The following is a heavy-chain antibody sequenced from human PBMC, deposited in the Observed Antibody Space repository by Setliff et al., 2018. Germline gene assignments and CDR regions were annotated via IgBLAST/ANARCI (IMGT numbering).Heavy chain of an antibody. CDR1: GYTFTGYY. CDR2: INPNSGGT. CDR3: ARCLPFLSGYDRGAFDS. Sequence: ASVKVSCKASGYTFTGYYMHWVRQAPGQGLEWMGRINPNSGGTNYAQKFQGRVTMTRDTSISTAYMELSRLRSDDTAVYYCARCLPFLSGYDRGAFDSWGQGTLVTVSS. V-gene: IGHV1-2*06. J-gene: IGHJ4*02. D-gene: IGHD5-12*01.